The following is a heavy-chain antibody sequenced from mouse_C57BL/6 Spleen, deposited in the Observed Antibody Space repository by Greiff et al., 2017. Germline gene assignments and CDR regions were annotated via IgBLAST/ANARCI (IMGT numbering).Heavy chain of an antibody. V-gene: IGHV1-55*01. CDR3: ANDYGSSSWFAY. D-gene: IGHD1-1*01. CDR2: IYPGSGST. CDR1: GYTFTSYW. J-gene: IGHJ3*01. Sequence: QVQLQQPGAELVKPGASVEMSCKASGYTFTSYWITWVKQRPGQGLEWIGDIYPGSGSTNYNEKFKSKATLTVDTSSSTAYMQLSSLTSEDSAVYYCANDYGSSSWFAYWGQGTLVTVSA.